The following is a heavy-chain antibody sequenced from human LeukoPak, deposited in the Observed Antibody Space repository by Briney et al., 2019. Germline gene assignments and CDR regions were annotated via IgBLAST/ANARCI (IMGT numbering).Heavy chain of an antibody. Sequence: GSLRLSCAASGFTFSGYWMHWVRQGPEKGLELVSRIDNDGHGILYADSVKGRFTTARDNAKNTLYLQMNSLRFEDTAVYYCATGGGWVPSFGVVTHIDVWGKGTTVTVSS. CDR3: ATGGGWVPSFGVVTHIDV. J-gene: IGHJ6*03. V-gene: IGHV3-74*03. CDR2: IDNDGHGI. CDR1: GFTFSGYW. D-gene: IGHD3-3*01.